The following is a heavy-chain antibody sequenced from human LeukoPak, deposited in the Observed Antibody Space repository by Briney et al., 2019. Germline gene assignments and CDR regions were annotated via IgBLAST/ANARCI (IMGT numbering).Heavy chain of an antibody. CDR3: ARGRAFFGELFYFDY. V-gene: IGHV4-34*01. CDR2: INYSGST. D-gene: IGHD3-10*01. CDR1: GGSFSGYY. J-gene: IGHJ4*02. Sequence: PSETLSHTRASYGGSFSGYYWSGIRQPPGKGLEWIGEINYSGSTNYNPSLKSRVTISVDTSKSQFSLRLNSMIAADTAVYYCARGRAFFGELFYFDYWGQGTLVAVSS.